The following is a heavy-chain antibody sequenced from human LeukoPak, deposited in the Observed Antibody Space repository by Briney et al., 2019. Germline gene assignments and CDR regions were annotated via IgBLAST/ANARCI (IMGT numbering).Heavy chain of an antibody. V-gene: IGHV3-53*01. CDR1: GYSISSGYY. Sequence: ETLSLTCAVSGYSISSGYYWGWIRQPPGKGLEWVSVIYSGGSTYYADSVKGRFTISRDNSKNTLYLQMNSLRAEDTAVYYCARETGGMDVWGQGTTVTVSS. J-gene: IGHJ6*02. CDR2: IYSGGST. CDR3: ARETGGMDV.